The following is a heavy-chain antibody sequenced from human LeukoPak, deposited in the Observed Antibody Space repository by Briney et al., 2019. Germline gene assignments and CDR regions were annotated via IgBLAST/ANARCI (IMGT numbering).Heavy chain of an antibody. CDR1: SVSFSGYY. Sequence: ETLSLTCEVYSVSFSGYYWSWMRQSPGQGLEWIGDINDGGSNNYNPSVKSRHTMSVDPSKRQFSLKLSSVTAADTAVYYCARANLLGYCTNDVCPGGGVPFDYWGQGTLVTVSS. CDR2: INDGGSN. J-gene: IGHJ4*02. V-gene: IGHV4-34*01. CDR3: ARANLLGYCTNDVCPGGGVPFDY. D-gene: IGHD2-8*01.